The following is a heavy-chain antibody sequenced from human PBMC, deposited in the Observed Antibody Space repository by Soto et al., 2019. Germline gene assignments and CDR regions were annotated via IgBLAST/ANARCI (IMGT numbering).Heavy chain of an antibody. J-gene: IGHJ6*02. CDR2: IYYTGRS. Sequence: QVQLQESGQRLVRPSETLSLTCSVSGGSITSYYWSWIRQPPGEGLEWIGYIYYTGRSNYNPSLKGRVTILVDTSKHQFSLKLSSVTAADTAIQCCARPETYGSSRYYYYGMEVWGPGTTLTVSS. CDR3: ARPETYGSSRYYYYGMEV. CDR1: GGSITSYY. V-gene: IGHV4-59*08. D-gene: IGHD3-10*01.